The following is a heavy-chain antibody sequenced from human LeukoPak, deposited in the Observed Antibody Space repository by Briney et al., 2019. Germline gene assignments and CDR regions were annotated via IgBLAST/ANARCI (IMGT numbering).Heavy chain of an antibody. D-gene: IGHD3-10*01. CDR1: GYTFTSYG. V-gene: IGHV1-18*01. Sequence: ASVKVSCKASGYTFTSYGISWVRQAPGQGLEWMGWISAYNGNTNYAQKLQGRVTMTTDTSTSTAYMELRSLRSDDTAVYYCARGVSRTMVRGVIVYWGQGTLVTVSS. CDR2: ISAYNGNT. CDR3: ARGVSRTMVRGVIVY. J-gene: IGHJ4*02.